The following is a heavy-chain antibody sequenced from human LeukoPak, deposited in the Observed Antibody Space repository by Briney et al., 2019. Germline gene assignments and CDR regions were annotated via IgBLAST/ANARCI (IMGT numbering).Heavy chain of an antibody. D-gene: IGHD3-10*01. Sequence: SQTLSLTCTVSGGSLWSFYWSWVRQPAGKGLEWIGRLYNNGSTNYSPSLKSRVIMSFDPSKNQFSLKLSSVTAADTAVYYCAKSNGYGLVDIWGQGTMVTVSS. CDR1: GGSLWSFY. J-gene: IGHJ3*02. CDR3: AKSNGYGLVDI. V-gene: IGHV4-4*07. CDR2: LYNNGST.